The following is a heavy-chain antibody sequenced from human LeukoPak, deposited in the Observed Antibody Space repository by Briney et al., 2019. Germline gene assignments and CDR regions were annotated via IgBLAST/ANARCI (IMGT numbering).Heavy chain of an antibody. CDR1: GGSIGTYY. CDR2: IYVTGT. D-gene: IGHD3-16*02. V-gene: IGHV4-59*08. J-gene: IGHJ6*03. Sequence: SETLSLTCTVSGGSIGTYYWSWIRQSPGKGLEWIGYIYVTGTRYNPYLQSRVTISVDRSRNQFFLKMSSVTAADTAVYYCARHIGGGIEDMDVWGKGTKVVVSS. CDR3: ARHIGGGIEDMDV.